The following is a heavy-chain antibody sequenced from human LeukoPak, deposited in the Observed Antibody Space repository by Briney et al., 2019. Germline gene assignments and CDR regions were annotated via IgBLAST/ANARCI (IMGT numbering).Heavy chain of an antibody. J-gene: IGHJ4*02. CDR2: IYYSGSS. Sequence: SETLSLTCTVSGASISSSYWSWIRQPPGKGLEWIGYIYYSGSSSYNPSLKSRVTISVDTSKNQFSLKLSSVTAADTAVYYCARAQTYNWNDYFDYWGQGTLVTVSS. V-gene: IGHV4-59*01. CDR3: ARAQTYNWNDYFDY. D-gene: IGHD1-20*01. CDR1: GASISSSY.